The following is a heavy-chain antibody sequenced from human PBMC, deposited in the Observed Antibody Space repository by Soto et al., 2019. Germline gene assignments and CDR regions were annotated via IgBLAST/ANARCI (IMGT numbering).Heavy chain of an antibody. CDR1: GGSISSGGYS. J-gene: IGHJ4*02. D-gene: IGHD6-6*01. CDR2: IYHSGST. Sequence: QLQLQESGSGLVKPSQTLSLTCAVSGGSISSGGYSWSWIRQPPGKGLEWIGYIYHSGSTYYNPSLKSRVTIAVDRSKNQCSLRLSSVTAADTAVYYCAGGIAARPLGYWGQGTLVTVSS. CDR3: AGGIAARPLGY. V-gene: IGHV4-30-2*01.